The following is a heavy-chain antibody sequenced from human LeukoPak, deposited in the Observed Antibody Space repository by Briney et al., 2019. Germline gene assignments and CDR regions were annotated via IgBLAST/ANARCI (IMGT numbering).Heavy chain of an antibody. CDR3: ARQRYYYDSSGYYFDY. D-gene: IGHD3-22*01. J-gene: IGHJ4*02. CDR1: GGSISSRSYY. CDR2: FYYSGST. Sequence: PSETLSLTCTVSGGSISSRSYYWGWIRQPPGEGLEWIGSFYYSGSTYYNPSLKSRITITENTAKKQFVRKLSSVTAADTAVYYCARQRYYYDSSGYYFDYWGQGTLVTVSS. V-gene: IGHV4-39*01.